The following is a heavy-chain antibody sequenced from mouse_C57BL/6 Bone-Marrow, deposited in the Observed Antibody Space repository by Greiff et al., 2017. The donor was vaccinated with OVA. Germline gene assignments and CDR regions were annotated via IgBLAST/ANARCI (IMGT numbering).Heavy chain of an antibody. V-gene: IGHV3-5*01. CDR1: GISITTGNYR. J-gene: IGHJ4*01. CDR3: AREGLRLGAMDY. CDR2: IYYSGTI. D-gene: IGHD2-4*01. Sequence: EVKLVESGPGLVKPSQTVFLTCTVTGISITTGNYRWSWIRQFPGNKLEWIGYIYYSGTITYNPSLTSRTTITRDTPKNQFFLEMNSLTAEDTATYYGAREGLRLGAMDYWGQGTSVTVSS.